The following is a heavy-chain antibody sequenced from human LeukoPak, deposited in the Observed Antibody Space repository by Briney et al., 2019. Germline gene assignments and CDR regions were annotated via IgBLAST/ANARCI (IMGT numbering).Heavy chain of an antibody. V-gene: IGHV3-53*01. CDR1: GFTVSSNY. CDR3: ARDRDSYGFDY. D-gene: IGHD5-18*01. CDR2: IYSGGST. J-gene: IGHJ4*02. Sequence: GGSLRLSCAASGFTVSSNYMSWVRQAPGKGLEWVSVIYSGGSTYYADSVKGRFTISRDNSRNTLYLQMNSLRAEDTAVYYCARDRDSYGFDYWGQGTLVTVSS.